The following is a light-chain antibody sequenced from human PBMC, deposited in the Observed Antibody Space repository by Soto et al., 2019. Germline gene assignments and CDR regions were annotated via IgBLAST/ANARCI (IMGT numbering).Light chain of an antibody. V-gene: IGKV1-5*01. J-gene: IGKJ5*01. CDR1: QSISGR. CDR2: AAS. Sequence: DIQVTQSPSTLSAYVAHRVTIPCRASQSISGRLAWYRQGPGKAPNLLIYAASTSESGASSWIRSGGAATEFTLTISSLQHDDYAYDYCHQYNNSLAFGQGTRLEIK. CDR3: HQYNNSLA.